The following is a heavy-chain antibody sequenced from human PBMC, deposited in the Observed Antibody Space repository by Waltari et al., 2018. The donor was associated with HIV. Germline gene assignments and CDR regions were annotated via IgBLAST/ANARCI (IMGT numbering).Heavy chain of an antibody. V-gene: IGHV1-3*01. D-gene: IGHD3-3*01. CDR1: GYTFTSYA. CDR3: ARSITIFGGFDP. CDR2: INAGNGNT. J-gene: IGHJ5*02. Sequence: QVQLVQSGAEVKKPGASVKVSCKASGYTFTSYAMHWVRQAPGQRLEWMGWINAGNGNTKYSQKFQGRVTITRDTSASTAYMELSSLRSEDTAVYYCARSITIFGGFDPWGQGTLVTVSS.